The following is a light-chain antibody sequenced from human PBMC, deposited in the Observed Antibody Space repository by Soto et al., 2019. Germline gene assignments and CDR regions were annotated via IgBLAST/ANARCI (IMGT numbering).Light chain of an antibody. Sequence: EIVMTQSPATLSVSPGERATLSCRASQSVSSNLAWYQQKPGQAPRLLIYGASTRATGIPARFSGSGSGTEFTLTISSLQSEDFAVYYCQQYNNWHTFGPGTKV. CDR3: QQYNNWHT. V-gene: IGKV3-15*01. CDR2: GAS. CDR1: QSVSSN. J-gene: IGKJ3*01.